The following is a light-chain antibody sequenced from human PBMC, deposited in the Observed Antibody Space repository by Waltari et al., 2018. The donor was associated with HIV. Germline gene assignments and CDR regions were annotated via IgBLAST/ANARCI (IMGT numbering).Light chain of an antibody. V-gene: IGLV2-14*03. CDR1: NSDVGGYNF. Sequence: QSALTQTASVSGSPGQSITISCTGTNSDVGGYNFVSWYQHHPGRAPKLISYDVTNRPSGVSNRFSGSKSGNTAALTISGLQAEDEADYFCSSYTRSSTHYVFGTGTKVTVL. CDR3: SSYTRSSTHYV. J-gene: IGLJ1*01. CDR2: DVT.